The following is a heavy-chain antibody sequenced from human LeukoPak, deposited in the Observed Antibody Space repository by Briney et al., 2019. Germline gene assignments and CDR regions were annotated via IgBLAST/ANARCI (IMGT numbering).Heavy chain of an antibody. V-gene: IGHV4-34*01. D-gene: IGHD6-6*01. CDR1: GGSFSGYH. J-gene: IGHJ4*02. CDR3: ARARGKTYSSSSRFDY. CDR2: INHSGST. Sequence: SETLSLTCAVYGGSFSGYHWSWIRQPPGKGLEWIGEINHSGSTNYNPSLKSRVTISVDTSKNQFSLKLSSVTAADTAVYYCARARGKTYSSSSRFDYWGQGTLVTVSS.